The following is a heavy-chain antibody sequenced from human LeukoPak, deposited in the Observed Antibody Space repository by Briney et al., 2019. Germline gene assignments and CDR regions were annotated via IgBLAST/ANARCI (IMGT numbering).Heavy chain of an antibody. D-gene: IGHD6-13*01. CDR2: IYYSGST. CDR3: ARHCIAAADMGAFDI. Sequence: SETLSLTCTVSGGSISSYYWSWIRQPPGKGLEWIGYIYYSGSTNYNPSLKSRVTISVDTSKNQFSLKLSSVTAADTAVYYCARHCIAAADMGAFDIWGQGTMVTVSS. J-gene: IGHJ3*02. CDR1: GGSISSYY. V-gene: IGHV4-59*08.